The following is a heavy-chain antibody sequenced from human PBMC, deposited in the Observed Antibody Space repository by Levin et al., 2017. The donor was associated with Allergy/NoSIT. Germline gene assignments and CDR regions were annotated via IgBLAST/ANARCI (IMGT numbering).Heavy chain of an antibody. CDR1: GYTFTGYY. CDR3: ARATVDRGMVGYHYYFMDV. CDR2: INPNSAGT. J-gene: IGHJ6*03. V-gene: IGHV1-2*02. D-gene: IGHD5-18*01. Sequence: GGSLRLSCKTSGYTFTGYYLHWVRQAPGQGLEWMGWINPNSAGTNYARKFQGRVTMTRDTSISTAYMELSSLRSDDTAVYYCARATVDRGMVGYHYYFMDVWGKGTTVTVSS.